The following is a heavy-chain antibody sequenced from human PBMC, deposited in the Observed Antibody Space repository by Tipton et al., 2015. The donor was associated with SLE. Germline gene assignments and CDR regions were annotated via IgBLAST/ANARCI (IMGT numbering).Heavy chain of an antibody. CDR3: ARQEWVTKPNCFDP. D-gene: IGHD3-3*01. CDR2: VFYSGTT. J-gene: IGHJ5*02. V-gene: IGHV4-39*01. CDR1: GGSINTNNYY. Sequence: TLSLTCSVSGGSINTNNYYWGGVRQPPGKGLEWIGSVFYSGTTYYKPSLRSRVAISIDTSKNQFSLKLTSGTAADTAVYFCARQEWVTKPNCFDPWGQGILVTVSS.